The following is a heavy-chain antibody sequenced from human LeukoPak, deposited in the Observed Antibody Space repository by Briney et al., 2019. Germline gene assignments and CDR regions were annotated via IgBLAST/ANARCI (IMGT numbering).Heavy chain of an antibody. V-gene: IGHV3-23*01. D-gene: IGHD2-8*01. CDR3: AKDRRNGVKSFFDY. J-gene: IGHJ4*02. Sequence: PGGSLRLSCTASGFAFSDYFMSWIRQAPGKGLEWVSAISGSGGSTYYADSVKGRFTISRDNSKNTLYLQMNSLRAEDTAVYYCAKDRRNGVKSFFDYWGQGTLVTVSS. CDR2: ISGSGGST. CDR1: GFAFSDYF.